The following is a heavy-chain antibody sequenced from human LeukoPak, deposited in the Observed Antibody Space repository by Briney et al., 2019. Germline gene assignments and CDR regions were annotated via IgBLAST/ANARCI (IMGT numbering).Heavy chain of an antibody. D-gene: IGHD2-2*01. CDR3: AASLPNIVVVPAAKGPFGS. CDR1: GFTFSNYA. CDR2: INGGGGGGT. Sequence: GGSLRLSCAASGFTFSNYAMSWVRQAPGKGLEWVSGINGGGGGGTFHADSVRGRFTISRDNSKNTLYLQMSSLRAEDTAVYYCAASLPNIVVVPAAKGPFGSWGQGTLVTVSS. V-gene: IGHV3-23*01. J-gene: IGHJ5*02.